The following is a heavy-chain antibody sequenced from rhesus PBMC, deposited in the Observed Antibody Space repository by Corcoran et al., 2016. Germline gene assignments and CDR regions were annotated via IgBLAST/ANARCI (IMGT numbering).Heavy chain of an antibody. CDR1: GGSISDSYW. CDR3: ARSFISAGALDS. D-gene: IGHD6-31*01. Sequence: QVQLQESGPGVMKPSETLSLTCAVSGGSISDSYWWTWIRQPPGKGLEWIGYIHGASTRTNYNPSLKSRVTISKDTSKNEFSLKLSSVTAADTAVYYCARSFISAGALDSWGQGVLVTVSS. V-gene: IGHV4S10*01. CDR2: IHGASTRT. J-gene: IGHJ4*01.